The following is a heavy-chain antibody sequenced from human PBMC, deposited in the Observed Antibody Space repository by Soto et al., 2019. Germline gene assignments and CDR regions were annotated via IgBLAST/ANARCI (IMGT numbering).Heavy chain of an antibody. V-gene: IGHV3-21*01. CDR3: ARVFQFSYGDDAFDI. CDR1: GFTFSSYS. Sequence: GGSLRLSCAASGFTFSSYSMNWVRQAPGKGLEWVSSISSSSSYTYYADSVKGRFTISRDNVKNSLYLQMNSLRAEDTAVYYCARVFQFSYGDDAFDIWGQGTMVTVSS. J-gene: IGHJ3*02. CDR2: ISSSSSYT. D-gene: IGHD4-17*01.